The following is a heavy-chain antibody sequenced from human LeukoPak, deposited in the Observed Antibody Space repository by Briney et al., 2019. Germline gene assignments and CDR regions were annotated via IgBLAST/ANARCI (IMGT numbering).Heavy chain of an antibody. Sequence: GGSPRLSCAASGVTFSSYAMSWVRQAPGKGLEWVSAITGSGGSTYYADSVKGQFTISRDNSKNTLYLQMNSLRADDTAVYYCAKLYSTYQNYYYYYMDVWGKGTTVTVSS. V-gene: IGHV3-23*01. CDR2: ITGSGGST. CDR3: AKLYSTYQNYYYYYMDV. J-gene: IGHJ6*03. D-gene: IGHD6-13*01. CDR1: GVTFSSYA.